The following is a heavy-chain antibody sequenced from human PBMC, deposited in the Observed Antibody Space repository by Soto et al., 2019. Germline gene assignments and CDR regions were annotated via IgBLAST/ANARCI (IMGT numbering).Heavy chain of an antibody. D-gene: IGHD6-19*01. CDR2: IYSSGFA. J-gene: IGHJ6*02. V-gene: IGHV4-4*07. CDR3: AREPAVPGPTAIYYYYYGMDV. CDR1: GGSISSYY. Sequence: QVQLQESGPGLVKPSETLSLTCSVSGGSISSYYWSWIRQPAGKGLEWIGHIYSSGFANYNPSLKSRGTMSVDTSKNQFSLKLTSVTAADTAVYYCAREPAVPGPTAIYYYYYGMDVWGQGTTVTVSS.